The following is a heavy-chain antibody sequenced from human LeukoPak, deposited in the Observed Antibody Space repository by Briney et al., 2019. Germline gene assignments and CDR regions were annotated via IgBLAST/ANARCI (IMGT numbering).Heavy chain of an antibody. D-gene: IGHD6-6*01. V-gene: IGHV3-74*03. J-gene: IGHJ3*02. CDR3: ARRSAARDAFDI. CDR1: GFTFSSYW. Sequence: GGSLRLSCAASGFTFSSYWMHWVRQGPGKGLVWVSRIKSDGSSTTYADSVKGRFTIPRDNAKNTLYLQMNSLRAEDTAVYYCARRSAARDAFDIWGQGTMVTVSS. CDR2: IKSDGSST.